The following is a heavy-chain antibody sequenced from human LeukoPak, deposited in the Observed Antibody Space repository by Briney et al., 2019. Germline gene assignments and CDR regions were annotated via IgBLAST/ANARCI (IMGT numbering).Heavy chain of an antibody. Sequence: PSETLSLTCAVYGGSFSGYYWSWVRQPPGKGLEWIGEINHSGSTNYNPSLKSRVTISVDTSKNQFSLKLSSVTAADTAVYYCAMIPLGTTVILDYWGQGTLVTVSS. CDR3: AMIPLGTTVILDY. CDR1: GGSFSGYY. V-gene: IGHV4-34*01. CDR2: INHSGST. D-gene: IGHD4-11*01. J-gene: IGHJ4*02.